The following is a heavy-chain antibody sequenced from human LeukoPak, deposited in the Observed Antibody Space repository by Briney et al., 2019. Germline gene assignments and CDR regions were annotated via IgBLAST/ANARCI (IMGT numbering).Heavy chain of an antibody. CDR3: ASDMRTGTTSPYYYMDV. J-gene: IGHJ6*03. CDR2: IIPIFGTA. D-gene: IGHD1-7*01. Sequence: GASVKVSCKASGGTFSSYAISWVRQAPGQGLEWMGRIIPIFGTANYAQKFQGRVTITADKSTSTAYMDLSSLRSEDTAVYYCASDMRTGTTSPYYYMDVWGKGTTVTVSS. V-gene: IGHV1-69*06. CDR1: GGTFSSYA.